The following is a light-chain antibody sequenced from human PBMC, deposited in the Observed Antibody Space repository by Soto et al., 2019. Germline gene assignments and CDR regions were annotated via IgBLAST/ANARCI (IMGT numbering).Light chain of an antibody. V-gene: IGKV3-20*01. CDR1: QTIYNDY. Sequence: EIVLTQSPGPLSLSPGERATLSCRASQTIYNDYVAWYQQKPGQAPRLLFYGATSRAPGIPDRFSGRGSGADFTLTISRLEPEDFAVYYCQQYGRSPAMYTFGLGTKIEMK. J-gene: IGKJ2*01. CDR3: QQYGRSPAMYT. CDR2: GAT.